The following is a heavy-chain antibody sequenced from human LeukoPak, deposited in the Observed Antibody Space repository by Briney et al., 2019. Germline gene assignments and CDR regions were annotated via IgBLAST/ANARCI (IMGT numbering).Heavy chain of an antibody. CDR2: ISYDGSNK. J-gene: IGHJ6*02. V-gene: IGHV3-30*18. D-gene: IGHD3-10*01. CDR3: AKDRVRGVYYYYYGMDV. CDR1: GFTFSSYG. Sequence: AGGSLRLSCAASGFTFSSYGMHWVRQAPGKGLEWVVVISYDGSNKYYADSVKGRFTISRDNSKNTLYLQMNSLRAEDTAVYYCAKDRVRGVYYYYYGMDVWGQGTTVTVSS.